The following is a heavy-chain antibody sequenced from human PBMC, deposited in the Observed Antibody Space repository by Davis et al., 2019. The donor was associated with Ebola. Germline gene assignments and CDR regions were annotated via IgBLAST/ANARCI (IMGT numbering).Heavy chain of an antibody. CDR1: GDSVSRTG. Sequence: HSQTLSLTCAISGDSVSRTGWNWIRQSPSRGLEWLGRTYYSSKWYYDYAVSVKSRITINPDTSKNQFSLQLNSVTPEDAAVYFCARGWLRSPGFDYWGQGTLVSVSS. D-gene: IGHD5-12*01. CDR2: TYYSSKWYY. V-gene: IGHV6-1*01. J-gene: IGHJ4*02. CDR3: ARGWLRSPGFDY.